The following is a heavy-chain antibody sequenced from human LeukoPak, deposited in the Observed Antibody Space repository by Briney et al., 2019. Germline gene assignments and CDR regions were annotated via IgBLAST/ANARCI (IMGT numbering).Heavy chain of an antibody. CDR1: GGTFSSYA. D-gene: IGHD2-2*01. J-gene: IGHJ4*02. CDR2: IIPIFGTA. CDR3: AVSDIVVVPADY. Sequence: SVKVSCKASGGTFSSYAISWVRQAPGQGLEWMGGIIPIFGTANYAQKFQGRVTITADESTSTAYMELSSLRSEDTAVYYCAVSDIVVVPADYWGQGTLVTVSS. V-gene: IGHV1-69*01.